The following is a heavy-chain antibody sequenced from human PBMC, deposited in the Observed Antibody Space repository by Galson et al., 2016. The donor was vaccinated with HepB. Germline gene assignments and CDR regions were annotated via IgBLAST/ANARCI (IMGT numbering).Heavy chain of an antibody. J-gene: IGHJ4*02. CDR3: AKVFYNSGYYDQ. D-gene: IGHD5-24*01. Sequence: SLRLSCAASGFTFSSYGMHWVRQAPGKGLEWIADIWDDGSKRYAESVQGRFTISRDNSRNTLYLQMNNLRGEDTAVYFCAKVFYNSGYYDQWGQGTLVTVSS. CDR1: GFTFSSYG. V-gene: IGHV3-33*06. CDR2: IWDDGSK.